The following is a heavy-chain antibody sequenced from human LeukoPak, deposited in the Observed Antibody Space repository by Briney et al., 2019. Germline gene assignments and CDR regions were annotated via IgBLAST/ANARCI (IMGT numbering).Heavy chain of an antibody. CDR1: KFTFSGYS. V-gene: IGHV3-21*01. Sequence: GSLRLSCAASKFTFSGYSMNWVRQAPGKGLEWVSSINSYSSYIYYADSVKGRFTISRDNAKDSLYLQMNSLRAEDTAVYYCARGPTMKMDVWGKGTTVTVSS. J-gene: IGHJ6*04. D-gene: IGHD3-22*01. CDR3: ARGPTMKMDV. CDR2: INSYSSYI.